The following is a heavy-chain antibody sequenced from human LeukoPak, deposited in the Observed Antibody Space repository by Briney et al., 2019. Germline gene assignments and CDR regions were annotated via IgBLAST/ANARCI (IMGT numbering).Heavy chain of an antibody. D-gene: IGHD3-10*01. CDR3: ARGARDGSGNYLFNY. CDR1: GFTFSTYW. CDR2: ISSDGRST. Sequence: PGGSLRLSCAASGFTFSTYWMHWVRQTPGKGLVWVSRISSDGRSTYYADSVKGRFTISRDNAKNTLYLQMNSLRAKDTGVYYCARGARDGSGNYLFNYWGQGTLVTVSS. V-gene: IGHV3-74*01. J-gene: IGHJ4*02.